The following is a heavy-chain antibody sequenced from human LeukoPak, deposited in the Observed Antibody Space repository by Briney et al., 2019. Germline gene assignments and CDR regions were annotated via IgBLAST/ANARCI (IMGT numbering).Heavy chain of an antibody. D-gene: IGHD1-26*01. CDR3: ARDGSYGRPFDY. V-gene: IGHV4-59*01. CDR1: GGSMSRYY. Sequence: SETLSLTCTVSGGSMSRYYWSWIRQPPGKGLEWIAYIYYSGSTKYNPSLKSRVTISVDTSKKQFSLKMISVTAADTAVYYCARDGSYGRPFDYWGQGILVTVSS. J-gene: IGHJ4*02. CDR2: IYYSGST.